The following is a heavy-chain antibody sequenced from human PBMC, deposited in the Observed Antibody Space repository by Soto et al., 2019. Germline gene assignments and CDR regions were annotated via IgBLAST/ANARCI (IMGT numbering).Heavy chain of an antibody. V-gene: IGHV3-23*01. Sequence: EVQLLESGGGLVQPGGSLRLSCAASGFTFSTYGMTWVRQAPGKGLEWVSGISGIGGSTYYADSVKGRFTISRDNSENTLYMQMSSLRPEDTAVYYCAKDRGPRYFYYGIDVWRQGTTVTVSS. CDR3: AKDRGPRYFYYGIDV. J-gene: IGHJ6*02. CDR1: GFTFSTYG. CDR2: ISGIGGST.